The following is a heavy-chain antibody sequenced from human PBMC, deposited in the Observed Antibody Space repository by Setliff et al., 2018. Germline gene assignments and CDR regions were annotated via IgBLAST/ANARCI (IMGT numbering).Heavy chain of an antibody. V-gene: IGHV4-34*01. Sequence: SETLSLTCAAHGGSFSDYYWTWIRQPPGKGLEWIGEINHSGSTKYSPSLESRVTMSVDPSKNQFSLKVTSVTAADTAVYFCARGRNVAARLFDSWGQGTLVTVSS. CDR2: INHSGST. D-gene: IGHD6-6*01. CDR3: ARGRNVAARLFDS. J-gene: IGHJ4*02. CDR1: GGSFSDYY.